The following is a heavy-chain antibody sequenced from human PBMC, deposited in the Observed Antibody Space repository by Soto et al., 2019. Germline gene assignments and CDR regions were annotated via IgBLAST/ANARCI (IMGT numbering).Heavy chain of an antibody. J-gene: IGHJ4*02. V-gene: IGHV3-23*01. Sequence: PGGSLRLSCAASGFTFSGYAMSWVRQAPGKGLEQVSSISGSGGSTSYADSVKGRFTISRDNSKNTLYLQMNSLRAEDTAVYYCAKFYGSGSFDYWGQGTLVTVS. CDR3: AKFYGSGSFDY. CDR1: GFTFSGYA. CDR2: ISGSGGST. D-gene: IGHD3-10*01.